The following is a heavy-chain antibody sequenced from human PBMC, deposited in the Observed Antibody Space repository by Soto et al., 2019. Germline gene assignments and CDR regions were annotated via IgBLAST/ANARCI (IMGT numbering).Heavy chain of an antibody. V-gene: IGHV4-34*01. J-gene: IGHJ4*02. CDR3: AGPKFGARVGY. Sequence: SETLSLTCAVYGGSFSGYYWSWIRQPPGKGLEWIGEINHSGSTNYNPSLKSRVTISVDTSKNQFSLKLSSVTAADTAVYYCAGPKFGARVGYWGKETLVTVPS. CDR2: INHSGST. CDR1: GGSFSGYY. D-gene: IGHD3-3*01.